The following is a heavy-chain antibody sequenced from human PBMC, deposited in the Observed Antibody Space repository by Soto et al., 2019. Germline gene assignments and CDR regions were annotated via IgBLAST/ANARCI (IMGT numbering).Heavy chain of an antibody. CDR1: GFTFSSYA. Sequence: PGGSLRLSCAASGFTFSSYAMHWVRQAPGKGLEWVAVISYDGSNKYYADSMKGRFTISRDNSKNTLYLQMNSLRAEDTAVYYCARDVVTAMHAFDIWGQGTMVTVSS. CDR3: ARDVVTAMHAFDI. J-gene: IGHJ3*02. CDR2: ISYDGSNK. V-gene: IGHV3-30-3*01. D-gene: IGHD2-21*02.